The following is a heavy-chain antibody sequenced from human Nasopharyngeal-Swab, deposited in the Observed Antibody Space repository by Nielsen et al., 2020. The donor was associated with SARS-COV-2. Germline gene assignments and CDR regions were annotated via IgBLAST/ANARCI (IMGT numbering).Heavy chain of an antibody. CDR2: IMQDGSEK. CDR3: ARGPRKLDLSAYYNYGMDV. Sequence: VCQAPGKGLEWVANIMQDGSEKHSVHSEKGRFTISRDNAKNSLYLQMNSLRDEDTTVYYCARGPRKLDLSAYYNYGMDVWGQGTTVTVSS. V-gene: IGHV3-7*03. D-gene: IGHD6-13*01. J-gene: IGHJ6*02.